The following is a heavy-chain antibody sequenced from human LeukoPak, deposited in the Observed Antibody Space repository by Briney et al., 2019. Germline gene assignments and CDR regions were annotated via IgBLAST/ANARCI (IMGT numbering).Heavy chain of an antibody. CDR2: ISAYNGNT. CDR1: GYTFTSYG. V-gene: IGHV1-18*01. D-gene: IGHD3-22*01. J-gene: IGHJ4*02. Sequence: ASVKVSCEASGYTFTSYGISWVRQAPGQGLEWMGWISAYNGNTNYAQKLQGRVTMTTDTSTSTAYMELRSLRSDDTAVYYCARVSPDYYDSSGYFDYWGQGTLVTVSS. CDR3: ARVSPDYYDSSGYFDY.